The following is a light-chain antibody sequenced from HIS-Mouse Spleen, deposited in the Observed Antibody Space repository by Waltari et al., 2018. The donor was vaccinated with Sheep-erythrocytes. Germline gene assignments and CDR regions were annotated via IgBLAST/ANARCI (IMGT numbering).Light chain of an antibody. CDR3: QSADSSGTYV. J-gene: IGLJ1*01. V-gene: IGLV3-25*03. CDR2: KDS. CDR1: ALPKQY. Sequence: SYELTQPPSVSVSPGQTARITCSGDALPKQYAYWYQQKPGQAPVVVIYKDSERPSGIPERFFGSSSGTTVTLPISGVQAEDEADYYCQSADSSGTYVFGTGTKVTVL.